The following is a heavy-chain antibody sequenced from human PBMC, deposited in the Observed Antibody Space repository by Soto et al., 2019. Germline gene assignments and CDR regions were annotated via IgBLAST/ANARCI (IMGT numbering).Heavy chain of an antibody. CDR1: GYSFTSYW. V-gene: IGHV5-51*01. CDR2: IYPGDSDT. CDR3: ARLVFGVVTPYYFDY. Sequence: PGESLKISCKGSGYSFTSYWIGWVRQMPGKGLEWMGIIYPGDSDTRYSPSFQGQVTISADKSISTAYLQWSSLKASDTAMYYCARLVFGVVTPYYFDYWGQGTLVTVSS. J-gene: IGHJ4*02. D-gene: IGHD3-3*01.